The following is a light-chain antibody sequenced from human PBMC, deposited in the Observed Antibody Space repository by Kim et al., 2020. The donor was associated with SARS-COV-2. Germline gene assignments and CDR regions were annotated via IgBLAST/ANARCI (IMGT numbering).Light chain of an antibody. CDR1: QLVRCNC. J-gene: IGKJ2*01. CDR2: AAS. Sequence: FPRDRAPLSAMASQLVRCNCLAWYQQKPGQTPRLLIYAASSRAGCVPDRFSGTGSGTDFTISIDRLDPEDLAVYYCQIYDASPPNSFAQGTKLEF. CDR3: QIYDASPPNS. V-gene: IGKV3-20*01.